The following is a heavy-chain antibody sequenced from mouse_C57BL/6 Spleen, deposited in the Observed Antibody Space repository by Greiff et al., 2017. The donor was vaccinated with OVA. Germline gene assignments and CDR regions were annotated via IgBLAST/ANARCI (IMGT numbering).Heavy chain of an antibody. CDR2: ISGGGGNT. CDR3: ARQFTRAYFDV. J-gene: IGHJ1*03. CDR1: GFTFSSYT. V-gene: IGHV5-9*01. Sequence: EVHLVESGGGLVKPGGSLKLSCAASGFTFSSYTMSWVRQTPEKRLEWVATISGGGGNTYYPDSVKGRFTISRDNAKNTLYLQMSSLRSEDTALYYCARQFTRAYFDVWGTGTTVTVSS. D-gene: IGHD2-12*01.